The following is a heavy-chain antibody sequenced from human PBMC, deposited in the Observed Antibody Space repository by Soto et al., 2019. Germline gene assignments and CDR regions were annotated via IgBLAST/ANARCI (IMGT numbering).Heavy chain of an antibody. V-gene: IGHV1-24*01. CDR1: GYTLTELS. CDR2: FDPEDGET. Sequence: ASVKVSCKVSGYTLTELSMHWVRQAPGKGLEWMGGFDPEDGETIYAQKFQGRVTMTADTSTDTAYMELSSLRSEDTAVYYCATSSGIYSGDDYNWFDPWGQGTLVTVSS. D-gene: IGHD2-21*01. J-gene: IGHJ5*02. CDR3: ATSSGIYSGDDYNWFDP.